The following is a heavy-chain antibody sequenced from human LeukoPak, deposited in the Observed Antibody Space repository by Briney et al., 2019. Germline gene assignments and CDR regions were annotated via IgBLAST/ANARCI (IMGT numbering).Heavy chain of an antibody. CDR2: RRYDGSNK. CDR3: AKDGPAAPVLRFLEWLSYFDY. V-gene: IGHV3-30*02. CDR1: GFTFSSYA. Sequence: GGSLRLSCAASGFTFSSYAMHWVRQAPGKGLEWVAFRRYDGSNKYYADSVKGRFTISRDNSKNTLYLQMNSLRAEDTAVYYCAKDGPAAPVLRFLEWLSYFDYWGQGTLVTFSS. J-gene: IGHJ4*02. D-gene: IGHD3-3*01.